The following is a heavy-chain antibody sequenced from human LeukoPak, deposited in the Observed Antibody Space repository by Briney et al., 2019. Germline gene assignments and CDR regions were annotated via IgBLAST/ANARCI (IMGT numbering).Heavy chain of an antibody. V-gene: IGHV3-15*01. CDR2: IKSKYDGGTT. CDR1: GFTFSNAW. D-gene: IGHD3-10*01. CDR3: ATGGYFFDY. J-gene: IGHJ4*02. Sequence: GGSLTLSCAASGFTFSNAWMNWVRQAPGNGLEWVGRIKSKYDGGTTEYAAPVKGRFTIPRDDSRNTVYLQMDSLKTEDTAVYYCATGGYFFDYWGQGTLVTVSS.